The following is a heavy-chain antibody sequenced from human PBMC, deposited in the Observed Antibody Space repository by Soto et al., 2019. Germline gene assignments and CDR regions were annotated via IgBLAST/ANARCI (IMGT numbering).Heavy chain of an antibody. D-gene: IGHD4-17*01. CDR2: IDHRGFT. J-gene: IGHJ2*01. Sequence: QVQLQQWGAGLLKPSETLSLTCAVYGGSFSGYHSSWIRQAPGKGREWIGEIDHRGFTTYNPSLRRRVAISADTDKNQFTLRLTSVTAADAAVYYCASHLKATVTVYWYFDLWGRGTLVTVSS. V-gene: IGHV4-34*01. CDR1: GGSFSGYH. CDR3: ASHLKATVTVYWYFDL.